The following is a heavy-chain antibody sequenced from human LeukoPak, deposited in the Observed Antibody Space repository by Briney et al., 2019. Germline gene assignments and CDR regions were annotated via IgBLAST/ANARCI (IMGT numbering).Heavy chain of an antibody. CDR3: AGFEYSSSSFDY. Sequence: PSETLSLTCTVSGGSISSSSYYWGWIRQPPGKGLEWIGYIYYSGSTNYNPSLKSRVTISVDTSKNQFSLKLSSVTAADTAVYYCAGFEYSSSSFDYWGQGTLVTVSS. D-gene: IGHD6-6*01. J-gene: IGHJ4*02. V-gene: IGHV4-61*05. CDR1: GGSISSSSYY. CDR2: IYYSGST.